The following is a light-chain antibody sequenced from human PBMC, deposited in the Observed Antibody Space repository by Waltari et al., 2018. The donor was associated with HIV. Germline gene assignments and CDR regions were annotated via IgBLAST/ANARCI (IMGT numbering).Light chain of an antibody. Sequence: QSALTQPASVSGSFGQSITISCTGTSSDVGSYNLVSWYQYHPGKAPKLIIYEVSNRPSGVSNRFSGSKSGNTASLTVSGLQAEDEAHYYCCSYARSGIPFGGGTKLTVL. V-gene: IGLV2-23*02. CDR3: CSYARSGIP. J-gene: IGLJ2*01. CDR2: EVS. CDR1: SSDVGSYNL.